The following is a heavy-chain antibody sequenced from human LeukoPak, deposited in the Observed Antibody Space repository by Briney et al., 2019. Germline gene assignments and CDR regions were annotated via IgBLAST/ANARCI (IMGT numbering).Heavy chain of an antibody. CDR2: IRYDGSNK. CDR1: GFTFSSYG. V-gene: IGHV3-30*02. Sequence: PGGSLRLSCAASGFTFSSYGMHWVRQAPGKGLEWVAFIRYDGSNKYYADSVKGRFTISRDNSKNTLYLQMNSLRAEDTAVYYCAKDIAARSYWYFDLWGRGTLVTVSS. D-gene: IGHD6-6*01. CDR3: AKDIAARSYWYFDL. J-gene: IGHJ2*01.